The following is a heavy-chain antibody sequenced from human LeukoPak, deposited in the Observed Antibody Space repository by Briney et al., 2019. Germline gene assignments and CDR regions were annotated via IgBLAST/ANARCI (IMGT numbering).Heavy chain of an antibody. CDR2: ISYDGSNQ. CDR3: ARDQGIPGIAAAGTTSDAFDI. CDR1: GFNFSSYA. D-gene: IGHD6-13*01. V-gene: IGHV3-30-3*01. J-gene: IGHJ3*02. Sequence: GGSLRLSCAASGFNFSSYAMHWVRQAPGKGLEWVAVISYDGSNQYYADSVKGRFTISRDNSKNTLYLQMNSLRAEDTAVYYCARDQGIPGIAAAGTTSDAFDIWGQGTMVTVSS.